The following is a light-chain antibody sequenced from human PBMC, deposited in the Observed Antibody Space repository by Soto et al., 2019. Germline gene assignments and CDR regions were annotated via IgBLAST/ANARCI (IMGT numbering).Light chain of an antibody. Sequence: QSVLTQPPSTSGTPGQRVTISCSGSSSNIGSNHVYWYQQFPGMAPKLLMYRSDQRPTGVPDRFSCSKSGTAASLAISGLRSDDEADYYYSARDASLSGVVFGGGTKLTVL. CDR3: SARDASLSGVV. CDR2: RSD. J-gene: IGLJ2*01. CDR1: SSNIGSNH. V-gene: IGLV1-47*01.